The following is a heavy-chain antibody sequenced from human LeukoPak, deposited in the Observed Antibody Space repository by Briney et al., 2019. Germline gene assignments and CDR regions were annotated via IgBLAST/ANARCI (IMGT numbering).Heavy chain of an antibody. D-gene: IGHD1-1*01. J-gene: IGHJ6*03. Sequence: SETLSLTCTVSGGSISTYYWSWIRQPPGKGLEWIGYIYYSGSTNYNPSLKSRVTISVDTSKNQFSLKLSSVTAADTAVYYCARGLERGPYYYFYYMGVWGKGTTVTVSS. CDR2: IYYSGST. CDR3: ARGLERGPYYYFYYMGV. CDR1: GGSISTYY. V-gene: IGHV4-59*01.